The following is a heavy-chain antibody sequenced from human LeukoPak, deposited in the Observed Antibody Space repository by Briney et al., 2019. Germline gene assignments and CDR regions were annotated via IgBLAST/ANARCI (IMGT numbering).Heavy chain of an antibody. J-gene: IGHJ4*02. V-gene: IGHV3-23*01. CDR1: GFTFSNYA. Sequence: PGESLRLSCAASGFTFSNYAMHWVRQAPGKGLEWVSTIDGPTFRTHYADSVMGRFTISRDNSKNPLYLQMNSLRAEDTAVYFCTTWVGAHFDFWGQGTLVTVSS. CDR2: IDGPTFRT. D-gene: IGHD1-26*01. CDR3: TTWVGAHFDF.